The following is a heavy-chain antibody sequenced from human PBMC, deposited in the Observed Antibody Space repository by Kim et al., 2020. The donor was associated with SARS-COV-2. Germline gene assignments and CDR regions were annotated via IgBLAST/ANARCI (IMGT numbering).Heavy chain of an antibody. V-gene: IGHV3-30*02. Sequence: SVKARFTTSRDNSKNTLYLQMNSLGAEDTAWYYCAKAMVAAAGGIDYWGQGTLVTVSS. CDR3: AKAMVAAAGGIDY. J-gene: IGHJ4*02. D-gene: IGHD6-13*01.